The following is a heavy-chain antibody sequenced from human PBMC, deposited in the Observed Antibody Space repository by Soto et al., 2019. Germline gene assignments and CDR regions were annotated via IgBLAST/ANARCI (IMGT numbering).Heavy chain of an antibody. CDR1: GSTFTRYD. Sequence: QVQLVQSGAEVKKPGASVKVSCKASGSTFTRYDINWVRQATGQGLERMGWVNPNSGNTGEAPKFPGRVTTTRNTSIRTADLQVSSLTTAARAVYYCASEMTSDGMDVWGQGTTVTVSS. CDR3: ASEMTSDGMDV. V-gene: IGHV1-8*01. CDR2: VNPNSGNT. J-gene: IGHJ6*02.